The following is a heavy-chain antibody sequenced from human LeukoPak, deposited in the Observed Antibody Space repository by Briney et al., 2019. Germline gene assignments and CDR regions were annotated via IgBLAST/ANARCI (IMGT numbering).Heavy chain of an antibody. D-gene: IGHD3-3*01. CDR1: GYTFTSYA. J-gene: IGHJ5*02. CDR3: ARLAPPYDFWSDYAEDNWFDP. Sequence: ASVKVSCKASGYTFTSYATHWVRQAPGQRLEWMGWINAGNGNTKYSQKFQGRVTITRDTSASTAYMELSSLRSEDTAVYYCARLAPPYDFWSDYAEDNWFDPWGQGTLVTVSS. V-gene: IGHV1-3*01. CDR2: INAGNGNT.